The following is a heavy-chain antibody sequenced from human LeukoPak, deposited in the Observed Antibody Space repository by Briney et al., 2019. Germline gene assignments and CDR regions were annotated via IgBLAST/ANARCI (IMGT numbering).Heavy chain of an antibody. CDR3: ARARRVAAAGTFDY. V-gene: IGHV4-31*03. CDR2: IYYSGST. Sequence: SETLSLTCTVSGGSISSGGYYWSWIRQHPGKGLEWIGYIYYSGSTYYNPSLKSRVTISVDTSKNQFSLKLSSVTAADTAVYYCARARRVAAAGTFDYWGQGTLVTVSS. CDR1: GGSISSGGYY. J-gene: IGHJ4*02. D-gene: IGHD6-13*01.